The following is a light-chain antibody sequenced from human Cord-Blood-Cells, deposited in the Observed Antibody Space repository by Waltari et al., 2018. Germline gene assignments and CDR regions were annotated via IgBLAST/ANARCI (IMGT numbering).Light chain of an antibody. J-gene: IGKJ3*01. CDR2: DAS. V-gene: IGKV3-11*01. CDR1: QSVSSY. CDR3: QQRSNCL. Sequence: EIVLTQSPATLSLSPGERATLSCRASQSVSSYLAWYQQKPGQAPRLLIYDASNRATGIPARFSGSWFGTDFTLTISSLEPEDFAVYYCQQRSNCLFGPGTKVDIK.